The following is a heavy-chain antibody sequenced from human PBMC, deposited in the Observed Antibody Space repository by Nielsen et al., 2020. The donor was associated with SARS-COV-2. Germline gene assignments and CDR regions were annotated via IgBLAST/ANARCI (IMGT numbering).Heavy chain of an antibody. J-gene: IGHJ3*02. CDR1: GFTFSSYG. Sequence: GESLKISCAASGFTFSSYGMHWVRQAPGKGLEWVAVIWYDGSNKYYADSVKGRFTISRDNSKNTLYLQMNSLRDEDTAVYYCARVPITGTKIGAFDIWGQGTMVTVSS. CDR3: ARVPITGTKIGAFDI. D-gene: IGHD1-20*01. CDR2: IWYDGSNK. V-gene: IGHV3-33*01.